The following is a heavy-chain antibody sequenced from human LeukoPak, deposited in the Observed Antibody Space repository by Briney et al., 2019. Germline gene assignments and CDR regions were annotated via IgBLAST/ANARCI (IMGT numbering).Heavy chain of an antibody. Sequence: GGSLRLSCAASGFTFSSYGMHWVRQAPGKGLEWVAVISYDGSNKYYADSVKGRFTISRDNSKNTLYLQMNSLRAEDTAVYYCAKGHRGYSYGYFDYWGQGTLVTVSS. J-gene: IGHJ4*02. CDR1: GFTFSSYG. CDR2: ISYDGSNK. V-gene: IGHV3-30*18. D-gene: IGHD5-18*01. CDR3: AKGHRGYSYGYFDY.